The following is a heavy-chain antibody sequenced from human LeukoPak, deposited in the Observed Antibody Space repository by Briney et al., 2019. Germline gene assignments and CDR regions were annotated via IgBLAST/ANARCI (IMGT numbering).Heavy chain of an antibody. J-gene: IGHJ4*02. CDR2: INHSGST. D-gene: IGHD5-24*01. CDR3: ARHGGDGYNDFDY. CDR1: GGSFSGYY. Sequence: SETLSLTCAVYGGSFSGYYWSWIRQPPGKGLEWIGEINHSGSTNYNPSLKSRVTISVDTSKNQFSLKLSSVTAADTAVYYCARHGGDGYNDFDYWGQGTLVTVSS. V-gene: IGHV4-34*01.